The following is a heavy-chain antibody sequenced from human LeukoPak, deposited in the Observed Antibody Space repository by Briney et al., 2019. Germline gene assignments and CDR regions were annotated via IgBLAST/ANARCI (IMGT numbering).Heavy chain of an antibody. CDR3: ARDFGTTGWHTFDY. V-gene: IGHV6-1*01. J-gene: IGHJ4*02. CDR2: TYYRSKWFN. Sequence: SQTLSLTCVVSGDSVSSKSGAWNWIRQSPSRGLEWLGRTYYRSKWFNDYAESMEGRMTISQDTSKNQYSLHLNSVTPDDTAVYYCARDFGTTGWHTFDYWGQGTLVTVSS. CDR1: GDSVSSKSGA. D-gene: IGHD6-19*01.